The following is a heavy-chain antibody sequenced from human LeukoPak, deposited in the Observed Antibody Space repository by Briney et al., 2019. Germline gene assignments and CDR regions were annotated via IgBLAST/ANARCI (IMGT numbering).Heavy chain of an antibody. CDR3: AKDRPNYPESNGTYYRPNGDY. CDR2: ITSNGAGT. CDR1: GFTFSIYA. D-gene: IGHD3-22*01. J-gene: IGHJ4*02. Sequence: GGSLRLSCAASGFTFSIYAMSWVRQAPGKGLEWVSSITSNGAGTFYADSVNDRFTISRDNSKNTLYLQMSRLRAEETAMYYCAKDRPNYPESNGTYYRPNGDYWGQGTLVTVSS. V-gene: IGHV3-23*01.